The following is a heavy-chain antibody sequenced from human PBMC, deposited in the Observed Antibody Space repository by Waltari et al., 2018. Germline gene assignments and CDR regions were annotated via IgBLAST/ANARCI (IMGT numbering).Heavy chain of an antibody. J-gene: IGHJ4*02. D-gene: IGHD5-12*01. CDR3: AKSNYMSGYASGTDY. CDR1: GYTFKNYY. V-gene: IGHV1-46*03. CDR2: INPGTEST. Sequence: QVQLVQSGAEVKKPGASMKVSCKASGYTFKNYYMIWVRQAPGQGLEWMGIINPGTESTAYAQKFRGRVTMTRDTSTSTVYMELRSLKKDDTAVYYCAKSNYMSGYASGTDYWGQGTLVTVSS.